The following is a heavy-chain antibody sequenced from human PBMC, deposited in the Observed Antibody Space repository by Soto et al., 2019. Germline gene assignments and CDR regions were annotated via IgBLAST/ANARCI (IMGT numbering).Heavy chain of an antibody. V-gene: IGHV1-8*01. D-gene: IGHD6-19*01. J-gene: IGHJ4*02. CDR1: GYTLTSYD. CDR3: ARGPYSSGWYTSY. CDR2: MNPNSGNT. Sequence: GASVKVSCKASGYTLTSYDINWVRQATGQGLEWMGWMNPNSGNTGYAQKFQGRVTMTRNTSISTAYMELSSLRSEDTAVYYCARGPYSSGWYTSYWGQGTLVTVSS.